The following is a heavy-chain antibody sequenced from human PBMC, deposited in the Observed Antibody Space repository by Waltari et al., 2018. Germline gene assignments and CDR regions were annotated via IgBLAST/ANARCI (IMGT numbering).Heavy chain of an antibody. V-gene: IGHV3-74*01. J-gene: IGHJ4*02. CDR1: GFTFSDYW. CDR3: ARSVYPYYFDY. CDR2: FNNDGRTT. Sequence: EVQLVESGGGLVQPGGSLRLSCAASGFTFSDYWMHWVRQVPGKGLVLVSRFNNDGRTTASADSVKGRFTISRDNAKNMLFLQMNSLRAEDTAIYYCARSVYPYYFDYWGQGTLVTVSS.